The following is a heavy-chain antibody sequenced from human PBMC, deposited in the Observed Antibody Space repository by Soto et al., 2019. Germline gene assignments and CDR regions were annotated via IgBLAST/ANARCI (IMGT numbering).Heavy chain of an antibody. CDR3: ARHPLLYDSSGYSPFDY. CDR1: GFTFSSYA. CDR2: IYSGGST. J-gene: IGHJ4*02. V-gene: IGHV3-66*04. D-gene: IGHD3-22*01. Sequence: GGSLRLSCAASGFTFSSYAMSWVRQAPGKGLEWVSVIYSGGSTYYADSVKGRFTISRDNSKNTLYLQMNSLRAEDTAVYYCARHPLLYDSSGYSPFDYWGQGTLVTVSS.